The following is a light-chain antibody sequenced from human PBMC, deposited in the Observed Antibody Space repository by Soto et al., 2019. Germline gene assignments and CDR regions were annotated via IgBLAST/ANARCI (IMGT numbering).Light chain of an antibody. CDR3: QQYGSAPGT. V-gene: IGKV3-20*01. CDR2: GAS. Sequence: EIMLTQSPGTLSLSPGERATLSCRNSQSVSSSYLAWYQQKPGQAPRLLIYGASSRATGIPDRFSGSGSGTDFTLTISRLEPEDFAVYYCQQYGSAPGTFGQGTKVEIK. CDR1: QSVSSSY. J-gene: IGKJ1*01.